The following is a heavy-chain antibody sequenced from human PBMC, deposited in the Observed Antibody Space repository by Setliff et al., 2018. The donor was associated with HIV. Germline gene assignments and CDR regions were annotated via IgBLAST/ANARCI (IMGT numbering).Heavy chain of an antibody. CDR1: RFTFNDYW. CDR3: ARKFRPGHGGDV. J-gene: IGHJ6*02. D-gene: IGHD3-10*01. Sequence: GGSLRLSCVASRFTFNDYWMSWVRQAPGKGLEWVANIDRDGSETNYVDSVKGRFTIFRDNAKSSMYLQMNSLRAEDTAIYYCARKFRPGHGGDVWGQGTTVTVSS. CDR2: IDRDGSET. V-gene: IGHV3-7*01.